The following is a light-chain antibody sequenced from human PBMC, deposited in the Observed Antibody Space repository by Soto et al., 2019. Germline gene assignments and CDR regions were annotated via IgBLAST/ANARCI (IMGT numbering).Light chain of an antibody. CDR3: ISYTVSRSYV. Sequence: QSALTQPASVSGSPGQSITISCSGTSSDISAYDHVAWFQQFPGKTPKLIIYSVSNRPSGVSYRFSGSKSGNTASLTISGLQAEDEADYYCISYTVSRSYVFGTGTKLTVL. J-gene: IGLJ1*01. CDR2: SVS. CDR1: SSDISAYDH. V-gene: IGLV2-14*01.